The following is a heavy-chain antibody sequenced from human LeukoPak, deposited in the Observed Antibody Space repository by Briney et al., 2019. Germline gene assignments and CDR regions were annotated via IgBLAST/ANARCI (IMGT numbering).Heavy chain of an antibody. CDR3: ARVLTMVRGAFNWFDP. J-gene: IGHJ5*02. V-gene: IGHV1-18*01. CDR1: GYTFTSYG. D-gene: IGHD3-10*01. CDR2: GSAYNGNT. Sequence: GAPMKVPCKASGYTFTSYGITWVRPAPGQGLEWIGWGSAYNGNTNYAQKLQGRVTMTTDTSTSTAYMELRSLRSDDTAVYYCARVLTMVRGAFNWFDPWGQGTLVTVSS.